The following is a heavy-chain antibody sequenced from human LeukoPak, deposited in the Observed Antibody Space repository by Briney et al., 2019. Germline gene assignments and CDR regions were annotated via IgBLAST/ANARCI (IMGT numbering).Heavy chain of an antibody. CDR3: ARMAVAGNVVNWFDP. D-gene: IGHD6-19*01. CDR2: IYHSGST. V-gene: IGHV4-4*02. CDR1: GGSISSSNW. J-gene: IGHJ5*02. Sequence: PSETLSLTCAVSGGSISSSNWWSWVRQPPGKGLEWIGEIYHSGSTNYNPSLKSRVTISVDKSKNQFSLKLSSVTAADTAVYYCARMAVAGNVVNWFDPWGQGTLVTVSS.